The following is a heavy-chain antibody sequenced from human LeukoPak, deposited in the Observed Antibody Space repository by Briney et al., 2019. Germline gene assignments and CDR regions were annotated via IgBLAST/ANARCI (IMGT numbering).Heavy chain of an antibody. CDR3: ASLYYGSGSHAPYYFDY. J-gene: IGHJ4*02. CDR1: GFTFSNCG. CDR2: IRYDGSNK. Sequence: GGALRLSCAASGFTFSNCGMHWVRQAPGKGLGWVAFIRYDGSNKFYADSVKGRFTISRDNSKNTLYVQMNTLRAEDTAVYYCASLYYGSGSHAPYYFDYWGQGTLVTVSS. V-gene: IGHV3-30*02. D-gene: IGHD3-10*01.